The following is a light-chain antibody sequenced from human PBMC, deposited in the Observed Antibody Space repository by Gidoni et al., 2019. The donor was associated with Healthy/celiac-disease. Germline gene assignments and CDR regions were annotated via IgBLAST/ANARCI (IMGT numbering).Light chain of an antibody. CDR1: QSISSY. CDR2: AAS. CDR3: QQSYSTPET. J-gene: IGKJ1*01. V-gene: IGKV1-39*01. Sequence: DIQMTPSPSSLSASVGDRVTITCRESQSISSYFNWYQQKPGKAPKLLIYAASSVQSGVPSRFSGRGSGTDFTLTISSLQPEDFATYYCQQSYSTPETFGQGTKVEIK.